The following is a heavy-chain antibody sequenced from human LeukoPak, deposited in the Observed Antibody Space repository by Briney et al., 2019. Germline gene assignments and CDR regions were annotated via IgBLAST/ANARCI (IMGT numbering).Heavy chain of an antibody. D-gene: IGHD5-24*01. V-gene: IGHV4-59*01. CDR3: ARGGDGYNLGY. Sequence: SETLSLTCTVPGGSISSYYWSWIRQPPGKGLEWIGYIYYSGSTNYNPSLKSRVTISVDTSKNQFSLKLSSVTAADTAVYYCARGGDGYNLGYWGQGTLVTVSS. J-gene: IGHJ4*02. CDR1: GGSISSYY. CDR2: IYYSGST.